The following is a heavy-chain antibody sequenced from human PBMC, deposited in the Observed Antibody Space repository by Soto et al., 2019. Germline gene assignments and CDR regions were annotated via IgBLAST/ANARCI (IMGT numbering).Heavy chain of an antibody. J-gene: IGHJ5*02. V-gene: IGHV4-34*01. CDR2: INHSGST. Sequence: PSETLSLTCAVYGGSFSGYYWSWIRQPPGKGLEWIGEINHSGSTNYNPSLKSRVTISVDTSKNQFSLKLSSVTAADTAVYYCARVEYVIWTDYHNVSWIDLRCQGTLVTGSS. CDR1: GGSFSGYY. CDR3: ARVEYVIWTDYHNVSWIDL. D-gene: IGHD3-9*01.